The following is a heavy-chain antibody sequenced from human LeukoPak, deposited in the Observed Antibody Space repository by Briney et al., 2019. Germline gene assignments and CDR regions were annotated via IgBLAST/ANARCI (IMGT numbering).Heavy chain of an antibody. Sequence: GESLRLSCAASGFTLSSYNMNWVRQAPGKGLEWISLISNTMTDMYYADSVKGRFTISRDNAKNSLYLQMNSLRAEDTAVYYCARDRCGSTGCVNTFDLWGQGTLVTVSS. J-gene: IGHJ3*01. CDR1: GFTLSSYN. CDR3: ARDRCGSTGCVNTFDL. D-gene: IGHD2-2*01. CDR2: ISNTMTDM. V-gene: IGHV3-21*01.